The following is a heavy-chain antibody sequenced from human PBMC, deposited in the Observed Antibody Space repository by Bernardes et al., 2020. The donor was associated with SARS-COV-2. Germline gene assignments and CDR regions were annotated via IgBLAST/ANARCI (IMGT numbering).Heavy chain of an antibody. Sequence: GGSLRLSCVGSGFIFTTYSMSWVRQAPGKGLEWLPFISSGGDTIHDADSVRGRFTVSRDDAKNSVYLQMNSLRAEDTAVYYCARGWRENSFDYWGQGALVTVSS. J-gene: IGHJ4*02. CDR3: ARGWRENSFDY. CDR2: ISSGGDTI. CDR1: GFIFTTYS. D-gene: IGHD2-15*01. V-gene: IGHV3-48*01.